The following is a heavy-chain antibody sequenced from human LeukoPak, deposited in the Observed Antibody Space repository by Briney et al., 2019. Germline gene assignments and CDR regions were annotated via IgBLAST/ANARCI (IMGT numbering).Heavy chain of an antibody. Sequence: ASVKVSCKTSGYTFTSYYMHWVRQAPGQGLEWMGWINPNSGGTNYAQKFQGRVTMTRDTSISTAYMELSRLRSDDTAVYYCARGSDDFWSGYSPSYWGQGTLVTVSS. CDR1: GYTFTSYY. J-gene: IGHJ4*02. V-gene: IGHV1-2*02. CDR2: INPNSGGT. D-gene: IGHD3-3*01. CDR3: ARGSDDFWSGYSPSY.